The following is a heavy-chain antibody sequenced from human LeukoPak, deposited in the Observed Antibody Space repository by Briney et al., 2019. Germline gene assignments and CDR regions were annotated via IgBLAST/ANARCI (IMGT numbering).Heavy chain of an antibody. Sequence: ASVKVSCKVSGYTLTELSMHWVRQAPGKGLEWMGGFDPVDGETIYAQKFQGRVTMTEDTSTDAAYMELSSLRSEDTAVYYCATVLRLLGPTPGGSWFDPWGQGTLVTVSS. CDR1: GYTLTELS. J-gene: IGHJ5*02. D-gene: IGHD3-16*01. V-gene: IGHV1-24*01. CDR3: ATVLRLLGPTPGGSWFDP. CDR2: FDPVDGET.